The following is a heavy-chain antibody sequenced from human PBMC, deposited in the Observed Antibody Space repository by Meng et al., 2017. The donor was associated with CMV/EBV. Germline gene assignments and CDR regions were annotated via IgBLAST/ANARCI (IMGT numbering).Heavy chain of an antibody. CDR2: IYSGGST. CDR1: GFTVSSNY. V-gene: IGHV3-66*01. J-gene: IGHJ4*02. D-gene: IGHD2-21*02. Sequence: EVQLVESGGGLVQPGGSLRLSCGAAGFTVSSNYMSWVRKAPGKGLEWVSVIYSGGSTYYADSVKGRFTISRDNSKNTLYLQMNSLRAEDTAVYYCARGPAYCGGDCSSMSPVDYWGQGTLVTVSS. CDR3: ARGPAYCGGDCSSMSPVDY.